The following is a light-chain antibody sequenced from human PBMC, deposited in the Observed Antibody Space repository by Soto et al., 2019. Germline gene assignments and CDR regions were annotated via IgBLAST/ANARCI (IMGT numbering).Light chain of an antibody. CDR3: QHYNSYSEA. V-gene: IGKV1-5*03. J-gene: IGKJ1*01. CDR1: QDITNY. CDR2: KAP. Sequence: DIHLTQSPSSLSASVLYIVTITCXASQDITNYLSWCQQRPGKAPKLLIYKAPTLKSGVPSRFSGSGSGTEFTLTISSLQPDDFATYYCQHYNSYSEAFGQGTKVDIK.